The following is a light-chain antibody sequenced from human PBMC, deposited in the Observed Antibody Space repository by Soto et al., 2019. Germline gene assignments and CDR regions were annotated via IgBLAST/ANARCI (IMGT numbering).Light chain of an antibody. CDR1: TSNIGNNY. Sequence: QSVLTQPPSVSAAPGQKVTISCSGSTSNIGNNYASWYQQLPGKAPRLLIYDSDKRPSGIPDRFSGSKSGTSATLGITGLQTGDDADYYCGSWDSSLSAAVFGGGTKLTVL. J-gene: IGLJ2*01. V-gene: IGLV1-51*01. CDR3: GSWDSSLSAAV. CDR2: DSD.